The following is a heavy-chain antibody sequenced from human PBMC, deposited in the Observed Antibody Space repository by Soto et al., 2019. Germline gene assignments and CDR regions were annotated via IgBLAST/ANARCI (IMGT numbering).Heavy chain of an antibody. CDR3: ARRSSIFSTCCYGNYYVMDV. CDR2: IYYSGST. D-gene: IGHD2-2*01. V-gene: IGHV4-39*01. CDR1: GGSISSSRHY. Sequence: SETLSLTCTVSGGSISSSRHYWGWIRQHPGKGLQWMGSIYYSGSTYYNPSLKSRVTISVDTSKNQFSLKLSSVTAADTAVYYCARRSSIFSTCCYGNYYVMDVWGQGTTVTVSS. J-gene: IGHJ6*02.